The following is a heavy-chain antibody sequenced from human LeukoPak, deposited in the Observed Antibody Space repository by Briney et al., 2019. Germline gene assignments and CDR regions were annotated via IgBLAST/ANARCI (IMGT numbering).Heavy chain of an antibody. D-gene: IGHD5-18*01. CDR1: GFTFRSYA. CDR3: AKSGYNYGYFDY. J-gene: IGHJ4*02. V-gene: IGHV3-23*01. CDR2: ISGNGDYT. Sequence: GGSLRLSCAASGFTFRSYAMSWVRQAPGKGLEWVSTISGNGDYTYYADSVKGRFTFSRDNSKETLYLQMNSLRAEDTAVYYCAKSGYNYGYFDYWGQGTLVTVSS.